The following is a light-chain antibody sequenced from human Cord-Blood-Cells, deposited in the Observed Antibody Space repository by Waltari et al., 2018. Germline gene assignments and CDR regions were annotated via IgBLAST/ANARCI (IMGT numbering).Light chain of an antibody. CDR1: QSVSSN. CDR2: GAS. CDR3: QQYNNWPPYT. Sequence: EIVITQSPATLSVSPGERATLSCRASQSVSSNLAWYQQKPGQAPSLLIYGASTRANGIPARFMGSGSGTEFSLTISSLQSEDFAVYYCQQYNNWPPYTFGQGTKLEIK. V-gene: IGKV3-15*01. J-gene: IGKJ2*01.